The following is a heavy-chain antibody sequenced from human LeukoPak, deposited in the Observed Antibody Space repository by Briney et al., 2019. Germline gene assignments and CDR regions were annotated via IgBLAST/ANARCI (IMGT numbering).Heavy chain of an antibody. V-gene: IGHV1-69*01. D-gene: IGHD4-17*01. J-gene: IGHJ5*02. CDR3: AREHPSGLRLNWFDP. CDR1: GGTFSSYA. Sequence: SVKVSCKASGGTFSSYAISWVRQAPGQGLEWMGGIIPIFGTANYAQKFQGRVTITADESTSTAYMELCSLRFEDTAVYYCAREHPSGLRLNWFDPWGQGTLVTVSS. CDR2: IIPIFGTA.